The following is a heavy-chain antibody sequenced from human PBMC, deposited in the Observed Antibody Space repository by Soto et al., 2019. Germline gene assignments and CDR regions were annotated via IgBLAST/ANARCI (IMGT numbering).Heavy chain of an antibody. D-gene: IGHD3-10*01. V-gene: IGHV1-69*02. CDR3: ASSYGSGYRAFDY. CDR2: VNPILSMS. Sequence: QVQLVQSGAEVKRPGSSVKVSCKASGDTFNFYSINWVRQAPGVGLEWVGRVNPILSMSNYAQRFQGRVTMTAHKSTSTAYVELRSLRSEDTAIYYCASSYGSGYRAFDYWGQGALVTVSS. J-gene: IGHJ4*02. CDR1: GDTFNFYS.